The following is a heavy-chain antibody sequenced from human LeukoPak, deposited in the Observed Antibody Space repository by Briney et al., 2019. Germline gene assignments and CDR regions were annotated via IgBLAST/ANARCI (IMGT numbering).Heavy chain of an antibody. CDR2: INPNSGGT. CDR1: GYAFTGYY. Sequence: ASVKVSCKASGYAFTGYYMHWVRQAPGQGLEWMGWINPNSGGTNYAQKFQGRVTMTRDTSISTAYMELSRLRSDDTAVYYCARDRYYYDSSGYYYPPDYWGQGTLVTVSS. D-gene: IGHD3-22*01. V-gene: IGHV1-2*02. J-gene: IGHJ4*02. CDR3: ARDRYYYDSSGYYYPPDY.